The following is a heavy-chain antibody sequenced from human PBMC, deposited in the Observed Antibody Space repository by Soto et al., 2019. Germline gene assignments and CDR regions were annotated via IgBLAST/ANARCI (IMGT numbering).Heavy chain of an antibody. V-gene: IGHV4-61*03. CDR3: ARGDHGPRRFYFDT. Sequence: SETLSLTCTVSGGSVNSGGYYWSWIRQPPGKGLEWIGFIFYNGGTSYNPSLGSRVTISADTSKTLFSLNLNFVTAADTAVYYCARGDHGPRRFYFDTWGQGTLVTVYS. D-gene: IGHD2-8*01. CDR1: GGSVNSGGYY. CDR2: IFYNGGT. J-gene: IGHJ4*02.